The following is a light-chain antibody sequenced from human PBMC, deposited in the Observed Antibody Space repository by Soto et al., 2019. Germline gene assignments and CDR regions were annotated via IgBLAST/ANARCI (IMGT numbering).Light chain of an antibody. CDR2: GNN. V-gene: IGLV1-40*01. CDR3: QSYDSSLSGSKV. J-gene: IGLJ2*01. Sequence: QLVLTQPPSVSGAPGQRVTISCTGSSSNIGAGYDVHWYQHLPGTAPKLLIYGNNNRPSGVPDRFSGSKSGTSASLAITGLQAEDEADYYCQSYDSSLSGSKVSGGGTKVTVL. CDR1: SSNIGAGYD.